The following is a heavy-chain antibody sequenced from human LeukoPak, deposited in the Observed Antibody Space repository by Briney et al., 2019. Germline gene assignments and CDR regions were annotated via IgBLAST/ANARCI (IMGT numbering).Heavy chain of an antibody. CDR3: ARLSCTNGVCYSFDY. CDR2: IYYSGST. D-gene: IGHD2-8*01. J-gene: IGHJ4*02. V-gene: IGHV4-59*08. Sequence: LSETLSLTCTVSGGSISSYYWSWIRQPPGKGLEWIGYIYYSGSTNYNPSLKSRVTISVDTSKNQFSLKLSSVTAADTAVYYCARLSCTNGVCYSFDYWGQGTLVTVSS. CDR1: GGSISSYY.